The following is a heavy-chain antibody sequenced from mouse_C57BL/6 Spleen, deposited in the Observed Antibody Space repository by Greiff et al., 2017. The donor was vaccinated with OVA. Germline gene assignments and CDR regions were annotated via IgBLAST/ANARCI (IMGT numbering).Heavy chain of an antibody. D-gene: IGHD1-1*01. Sequence: QVQLQQSGAELVRPGASVTLSCKASGYTFTDYEMHWVKQTPVHGLEWIGAIDPETGGTAYNQKFKGKAILTADKSSSTAYMELRSLTSEDSAGYYCTRWHYGSSRSWYFDVWGTGTTVTVSS. CDR1: GYTFTDYE. CDR2: IDPETGGT. V-gene: IGHV1-15*01. CDR3: TRWHYGSSRSWYFDV. J-gene: IGHJ1*03.